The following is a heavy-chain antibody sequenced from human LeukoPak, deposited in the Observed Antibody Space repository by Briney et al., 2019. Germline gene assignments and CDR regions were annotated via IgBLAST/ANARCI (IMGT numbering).Heavy chain of an antibody. D-gene: IGHD5-24*01. V-gene: IGHV1-18*01. CDR1: GYTFPDYG. Sequence: ASVKVSCKASGYTFPDYGVSWVRQAPGQGLEWMGWVSPNTGNTNYAQRFHDRVTMTTDTSTTTAYMEPKSLTSDGTAVYYCARGRRTTISKYWGQGTRVTVSS. CDR2: VSPNTGNT. J-gene: IGHJ4*02. CDR3: ARGRRTTISKY.